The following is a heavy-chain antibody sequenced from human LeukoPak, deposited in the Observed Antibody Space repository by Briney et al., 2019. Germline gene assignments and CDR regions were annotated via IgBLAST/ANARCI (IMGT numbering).Heavy chain of an antibody. CDR2: ISGSCGST. Sequence: GGSLKLFCAASGFTFYSYAKSWAPQDPGKGLGGVSAISGSCGSTYYADSVKGRFTISRDNSKNTLYLQMNSLRAEDTAVCYFAKPNTGYEILYYFDYWGQGTLVTVSS. J-gene: IGHJ4*02. V-gene: IGHV3-23*01. CDR3: AKPNTGYEILYYFDY. CDR1: GFTFYSYA. D-gene: IGHD5-18*01.